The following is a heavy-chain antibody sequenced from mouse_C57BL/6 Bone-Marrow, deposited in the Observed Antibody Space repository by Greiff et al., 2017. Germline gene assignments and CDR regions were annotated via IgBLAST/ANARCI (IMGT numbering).Heavy chain of an antibody. CDR1: GFTFSDAW. J-gene: IGHJ2*01. V-gene: IGHV6-6*01. CDR3: TGGTTVVAPFDY. CDR2: IRNKANNHAT. D-gene: IGHD1-1*01. Sequence: DVKLVESGGGLVQPGGSMKLSCAASGFTFSDAWMDWVRQSPEKGLEWVAEIRNKANNHATYYAESVKGWFTISRDDSKSSVSLQMNSFRAEDTGIYYCTGGTTVVAPFDYWGQGTTLTISS.